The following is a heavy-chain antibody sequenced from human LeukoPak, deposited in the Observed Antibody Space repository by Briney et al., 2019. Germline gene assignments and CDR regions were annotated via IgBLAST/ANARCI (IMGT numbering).Heavy chain of an antibody. V-gene: IGHV3-74*01. CDR2: INSDGSST. J-gene: IGHJ4*02. CDR1: GFTFSSYW. CDR3: AKVRFLEWLLCDY. D-gene: IGHD3-3*01. Sequence: QAGGSLRLSCAASGFTFSSYWMHWVRQAPGKGLVWVSRINSDGSSTSYADSVKGRFTISRDNSKNTLYLQMNSLRAEDTAVYYCAKVRFLEWLLCDYWGQGTLVTVSS.